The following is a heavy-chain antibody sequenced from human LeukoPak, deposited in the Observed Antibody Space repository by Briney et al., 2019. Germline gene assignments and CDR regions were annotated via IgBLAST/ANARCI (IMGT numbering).Heavy chain of an antibody. CDR3: ARGRSIVVVPAARGWCDAFDI. V-gene: IGHV1-18*01. J-gene: IGHJ3*02. D-gene: IGHD2-2*01. Sequence: GASVKVSCKASGYTFTSYGISWVRQAPGQGLEWMGWISAYNGNTNYAQKLQGRVTMTTDTSTSTAYMELRSLRSDDTAVYYCARGRSIVVVPAARGWCDAFDIWGQGTMVTVSS. CDR2: ISAYNGNT. CDR1: GYTFTSYG.